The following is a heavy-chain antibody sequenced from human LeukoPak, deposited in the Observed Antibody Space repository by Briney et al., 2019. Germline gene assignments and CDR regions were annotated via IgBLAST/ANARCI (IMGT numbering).Heavy chain of an antibody. D-gene: IGHD1-26*01. Sequence: PGASVKVSCKASGYTFTSYYMHWVRQAPGQGLEWMGRINPNSGGTNYAQKFQGRVTMTRDTSISTAYMELSRLRSDDTAVYYCASEVVGATNRYFDLWGRGTLVTVSS. CDR2: INPNSGGT. CDR3: ASEVVGATNRYFDL. CDR1: GYTFTSYY. V-gene: IGHV1-2*06. J-gene: IGHJ2*01.